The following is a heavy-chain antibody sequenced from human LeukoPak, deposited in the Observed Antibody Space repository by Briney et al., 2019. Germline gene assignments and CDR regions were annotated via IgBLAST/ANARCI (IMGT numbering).Heavy chain of an antibody. CDR1: GYTFTSYS. D-gene: IGHD2-15*01. J-gene: IGHJ4*02. CDR2: MSAYNGNT. V-gene: IGHV1-18*01. CDR3: ARASYCSDGSCYSDY. Sequence: ASVKVSCKVSGYTFTSYSISWVRQAPGQGPEWMGWMSAYNGNTIYAQKVKGRVTMTTDTSTSTAYMELRSLKSDDTAVYYCARASYCSDGSCYSDYWGQGTLVTVSS.